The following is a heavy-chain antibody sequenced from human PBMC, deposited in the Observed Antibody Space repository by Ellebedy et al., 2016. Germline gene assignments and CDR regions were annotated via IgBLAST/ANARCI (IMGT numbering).Heavy chain of an antibody. V-gene: IGHV1-46*01. CDR2: IDCSSDNV. D-gene: IGHD5-12*01. Sequence: ASVKVSCXASGYTFSNYYIHWVRQAPGQGLEWMGIIDCSSDNVKYAERFQGRVSMTRDTSTGTVYMELSSLRSDDTAVYYCARDGDSAYDYWGQGTLLTVSS. CDR1: GYTFSNYY. CDR3: ARDGDSAYDY. J-gene: IGHJ4*02.